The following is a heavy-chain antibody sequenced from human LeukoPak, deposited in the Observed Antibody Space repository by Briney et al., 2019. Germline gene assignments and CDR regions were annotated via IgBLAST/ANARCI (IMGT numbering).Heavy chain of an antibody. J-gene: IGHJ2*01. CDR3: ARTYSRYWYFDL. CDR2: MNPNSGNT. Sequence: ASVKVSCKASGYTFTSYDINWVRQAIGQGLEWMGWMNPNSGNTGYAQKFQGRVTMTRNTSISTAYMELSSLRSEDTAVYYCARTYSRYWYFDLWGRGTLVTVSS. CDR1: GYTFTSYD. D-gene: IGHD6-13*01. V-gene: IGHV1-8*01.